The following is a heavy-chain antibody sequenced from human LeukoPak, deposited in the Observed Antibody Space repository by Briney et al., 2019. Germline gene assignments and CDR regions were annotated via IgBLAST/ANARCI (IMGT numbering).Heavy chain of an antibody. D-gene: IGHD2-15*01. CDR1: GYSFNSYW. V-gene: IGHV5-51*01. CDR3: ARRLCSGGSCYYFDY. Sequence: GESLKISCKGSGYSFNSYWIGWVRQMPGKGLEWMGMIYPGDSDTRYSPSFQGQVTISADKSTSTASLQWSSLKASDTAMYYCARRLCSGGSCYYFDYWGQGILVTVSS. CDR2: IYPGDSDT. J-gene: IGHJ4*02.